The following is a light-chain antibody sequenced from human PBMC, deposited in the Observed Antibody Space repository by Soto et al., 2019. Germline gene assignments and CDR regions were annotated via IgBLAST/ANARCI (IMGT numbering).Light chain of an antibody. CDR2: AAS. J-gene: IGKJ4*01. Sequence: DIQMTQSPSSLSASVVDRVTITFRSSQSITNYLNWYQQKPGKAPKLLIYAASSLQSGVPSRFSGSGSGTDFTLTISSLQPEDFATYYCQQANSFPLTFGGGTKVDIK. CDR1: QSITNY. CDR3: QQANSFPLT. V-gene: IGKV1-39*01.